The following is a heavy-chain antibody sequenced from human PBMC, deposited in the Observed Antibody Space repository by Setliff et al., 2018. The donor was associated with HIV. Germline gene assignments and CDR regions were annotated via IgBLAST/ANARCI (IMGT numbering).Heavy chain of an antibody. D-gene: IGHD3-9*01. CDR2: INTNTGNP. V-gene: IGHV7-4-1*02. CDR1: GYTFTSYA. Sequence: ASVKVSCKASGYTFTSYAMNWVRQAPGQGLEWMGWINTNTGNPTYAQGFTGRFVFSLDTSVSTAYLQISSLKAEDTAVYYCARGDRVYDILTGYHDYYYYYMDVWGKGATVTVSS. J-gene: IGHJ6*03. CDR3: ARGDRVYDILTGYHDYYYYYMDV.